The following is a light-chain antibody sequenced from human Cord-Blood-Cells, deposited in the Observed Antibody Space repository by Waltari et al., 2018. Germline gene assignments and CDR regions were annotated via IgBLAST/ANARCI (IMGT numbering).Light chain of an antibody. CDR1: RSDVGSYNL. J-gene: IGLJ3*02. V-gene: IGLV2-23*01. CDR3: CSYAGSSTLV. Sequence: QAALTQPAPVSGSPGPSITISCTGTRSDVGSYNLVSWYQQHPGKAPKLMIYEGSKRPSGVSNRFSGSKSGNTASLTISGLQAEDEADYYCCSYAGSSTLVFGGGTKLTVL. CDR2: EGS.